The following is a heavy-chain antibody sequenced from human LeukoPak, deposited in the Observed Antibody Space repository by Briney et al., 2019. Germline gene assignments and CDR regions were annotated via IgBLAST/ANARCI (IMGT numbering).Heavy chain of an antibody. D-gene: IGHD3-10*01. CDR3: ARGPVPYYYGSWFDP. CDR2: IYHSGST. V-gene: IGHV4-38-2*01. J-gene: IGHJ5*02. Sequence: SETLSLTCAVSGYSISSGYYWGWIRQPPGKGLEWIGNIYHSGSTYYNPSLKSRVTISVDTSKNQFSLKLSSVTAADTAVYYCARGPVPYYYGSWFDPWGQGTLVTVSS. CDR1: GYSISSGYY.